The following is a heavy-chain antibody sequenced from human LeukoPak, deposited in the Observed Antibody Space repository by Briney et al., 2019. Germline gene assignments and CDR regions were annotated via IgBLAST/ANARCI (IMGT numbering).Heavy chain of an antibody. CDR1: GGSISSYY. CDR2: IYYSGST. V-gene: IGHV4-39*01. Sequence: SETLSLTCTVSGGSISSYYWSWIRQPPGKGLEWIGSIYYSGSTYYNPSLKSRVTISVDTSKNQFSLKLSSVTAAVTAVYYCARSRIAAAGTMGYFDYWGQGTLVTVSS. J-gene: IGHJ4*02. CDR3: ARSRIAAAGTMGYFDY. D-gene: IGHD6-13*01.